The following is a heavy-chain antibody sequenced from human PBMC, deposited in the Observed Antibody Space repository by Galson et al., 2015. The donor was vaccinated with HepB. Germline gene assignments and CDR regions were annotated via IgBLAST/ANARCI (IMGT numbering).Heavy chain of an antibody. CDR3: ARDADISYPSYEY. V-gene: IGHV3-48*01. J-gene: IGHJ4*02. Sequence: SLRLSCAGSGFTFSRYTMNWVRQAPGKGLEWVSYITSSSSAIYYADSVKGRFTISRDNAKNSLYLQMNSLRVEDTAVYYCARDADISYPSYEYWGQGTLVTVSS. CDR1: GFTFSRYT. CDR2: ITSSSSAI. D-gene: IGHD6-6*01.